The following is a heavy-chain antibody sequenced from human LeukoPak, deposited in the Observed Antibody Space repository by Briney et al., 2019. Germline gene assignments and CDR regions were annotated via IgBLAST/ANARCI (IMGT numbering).Heavy chain of an antibody. CDR2: ISWNSGSI. CDR3: AKDIAAAGTGSFDY. CDR1: GFTFDDYA. J-gene: IGHJ4*02. D-gene: IGHD6-13*01. Sequence: PGGSLRLSCAASGFTFDDYAMHWVRQAPGKGLEWVSGISWNSGSIGYADSVKGRFTISRDNAKNSLYLRMNSLRAEDTALYYCAKDIAAAGTGSFDYWGQGTLVTVSS. V-gene: IGHV3-9*01.